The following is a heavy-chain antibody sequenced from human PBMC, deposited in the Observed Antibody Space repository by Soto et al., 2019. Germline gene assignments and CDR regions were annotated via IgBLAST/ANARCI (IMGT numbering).Heavy chain of an antibody. Sequence: ASVKVSCKASYYSFSSFGISWMRQAPGQGLEWMAWINPSNANTTYAQRLQGRVTLTTDTSTSTAYMELRSLRPDETAVYYWARDPFYSGSNLQVGYFYSWGQGTPVTVAS. CDR3: ARDPFYSGSNLQVGYFYS. CDR1: YYSFSSFG. J-gene: IGHJ4*02. CDR2: INPSNANT. D-gene: IGHD1-26*01. V-gene: IGHV1-18*01.